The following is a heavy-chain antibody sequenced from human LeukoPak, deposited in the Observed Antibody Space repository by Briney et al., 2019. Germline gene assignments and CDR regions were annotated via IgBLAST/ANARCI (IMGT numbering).Heavy chain of an antibody. V-gene: IGHV3-48*01. J-gene: IGHJ4*02. CDR3: TRDPRALDY. CDR2: ISYTGTM. CDR1: GFTFSRYS. Sequence: GGSLRLSCAASGFTFSRYSMNWVRQAPGKGLEWVSYISYTGTMYYADSVKGRFTISRDNAKNSLYLHMNSLRAEDTAVYYCTRDPRALDYWGQGTLVTVSS.